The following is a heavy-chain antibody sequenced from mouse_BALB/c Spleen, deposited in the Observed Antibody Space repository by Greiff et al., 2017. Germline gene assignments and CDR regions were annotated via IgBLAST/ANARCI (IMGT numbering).Heavy chain of an antibody. CDR3: ARHNGSSDFDY. V-gene: IGHV5-9-3*01. CDR2: ISSGGSYT. D-gene: IGHD1-1*01. Sequence: EVQLVESGGGLVKPGGSLKLSCAASGFTFSSYAMSWVRQTPEKRLEWVATISSGGSYTYYPDSVKGRFTISRDNAKNTLYLQMSSLRSEDTAMYYCARHNGSSDFDYWGQGTTLTVSS. CDR1: GFTFSSYA. J-gene: IGHJ2*01.